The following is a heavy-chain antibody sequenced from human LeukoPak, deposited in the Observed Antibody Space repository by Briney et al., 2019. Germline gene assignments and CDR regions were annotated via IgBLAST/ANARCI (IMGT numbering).Heavy chain of an antibody. D-gene: IGHD3-22*01. V-gene: IGHV4-39*07. Sequence: PSETLSLTCTVSGGSISSSSYYWGWIRQPPGKGLEWIGSIYYSGSTYYNPSLKSRVTISVDTSKNQFSLKLSSVTAADTAVYYCARDNGFEYYYDSSPRYDYWGQGTLVTVSS. J-gene: IGHJ4*02. CDR2: IYYSGST. CDR1: GGSISSSSYY. CDR3: ARDNGFEYYYDSSPRYDY.